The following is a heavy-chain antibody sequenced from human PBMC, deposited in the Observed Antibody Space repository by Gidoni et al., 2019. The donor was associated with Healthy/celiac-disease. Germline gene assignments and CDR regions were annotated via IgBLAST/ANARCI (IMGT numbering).Heavy chain of an antibody. CDR2: IWYDGSNK. V-gene: IGHV3-33*01. CDR3: ARDISFGGANVVPAAPVDY. J-gene: IGHJ4*02. Sequence: QVQLVESGGGVVQPGRSLRLSCAASGFTFSSYGMHWVRQAPGKGLEWVAVIWYDGSNKYYADSVKGRFTISRDNSKNTLYLQMNSLRAEDTAVYYCARDISFGGANVVPAAPVDYWGQGTLVTVSS. CDR1: GFTFSSYG. D-gene: IGHD2-2*01.